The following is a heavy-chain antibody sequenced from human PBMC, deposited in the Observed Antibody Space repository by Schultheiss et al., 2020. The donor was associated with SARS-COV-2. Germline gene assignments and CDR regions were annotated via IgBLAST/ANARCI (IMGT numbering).Heavy chain of an antibody. V-gene: IGHV3-74*01. CDR2: LNSDGIST. Sequence: GGSLRLSCAASGFTFSSYWMHWVRQAPGKGLVWVSRLNSDGISTSYADSVKGRFTISRDNAKNSLYLQMNSLRAEDTAVYYCARDKTGGYCSGGSCYYYYYSMGVWGHGGTITVA. CDR3: ARDKTGGYCSGGSCYYYYYSMGV. D-gene: IGHD2-15*01. J-gene: IGHJ6*02. CDR1: GFTFSSYW.